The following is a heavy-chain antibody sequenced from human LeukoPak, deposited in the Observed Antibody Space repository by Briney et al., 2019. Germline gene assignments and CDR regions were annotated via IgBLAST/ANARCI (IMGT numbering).Heavy chain of an antibody. CDR1: GGSISSRSYY. CDR2: IYFSGST. D-gene: IGHD3-16*02. V-gene: IGHV4-39*07. J-gene: IGHJ4*02. Sequence: SETLSLTCTVSGGSISSRSYYWGWVRQPPGKGLEWIGSIYFSGSTYYNPSLKSRVTISVDTSKNQFSLKLSSVTAADTAVYYCAGGGLSYVDYWGQGTLVTVSS. CDR3: AGGGLSYVDY.